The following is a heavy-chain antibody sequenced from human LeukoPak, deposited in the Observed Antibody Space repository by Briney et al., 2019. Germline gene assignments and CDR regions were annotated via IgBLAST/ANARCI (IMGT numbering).Heavy chain of an antibody. CDR3: ARGSYQLAH. J-gene: IGHJ4*02. CDR2: INGNGGRT. V-gene: IGHV3-20*04. D-gene: IGHD2-2*01. Sequence: GGSLRLSCAASGFIFNEYGMTWVRQIPGKGLEWVSGINGNGGRTGYADSVKGRFTISRDNSKNTLYLQMNSLRAEDTAVYYCARGSYQLAHWGQGTLVTVSS. CDR1: GFIFNEYG.